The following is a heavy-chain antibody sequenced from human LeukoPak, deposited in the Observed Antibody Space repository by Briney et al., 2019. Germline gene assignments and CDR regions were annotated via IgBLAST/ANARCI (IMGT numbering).Heavy chain of an antibody. CDR1: GYTFTSYD. D-gene: IGHD3-3*01. V-gene: IGHV1-8*03. Sequence: ASVKVSCKASGYTFTSYDINWVRQATGQGLEWIGWMNPNSGNTGYAQKFQGRVTITRNTSISTAYMELSSLRSEDTAVYYCARGTELPYYDFWSGYYRLSEWFDPWGQGTLVTVSS. J-gene: IGHJ5*02. CDR3: ARGTELPYYDFWSGYYRLSEWFDP. CDR2: MNPNSGNT.